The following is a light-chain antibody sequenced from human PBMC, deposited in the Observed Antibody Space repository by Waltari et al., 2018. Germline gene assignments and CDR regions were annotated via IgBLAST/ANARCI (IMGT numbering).Light chain of an antibody. CDR3: SSYATSTTF. V-gene: IGLV2-23*02. CDR2: DVN. Sequence: SALTQPASMSGSPGQSITLSCTATNRDVGTSILVSWYQQHPGKAPKRSINDVNRRPAGVSGRFSGSKSGNTASRTISGLQAEDEADYYCSSYATSTTFFGGGTKLSVL. J-gene: IGLJ2*01. CDR1: NRDVGTSIL.